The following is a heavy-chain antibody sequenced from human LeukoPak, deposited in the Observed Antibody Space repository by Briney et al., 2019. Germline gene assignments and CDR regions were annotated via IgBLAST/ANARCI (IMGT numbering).Heavy chain of an antibody. CDR3: AKGTFMVESSSSLPDY. Sequence: GGSLRLSCAASGFTFSTYAMIWVRQAPGKGLEWVSASDGSGGSTYYADSVKGRFAISRDNSKSTLYLQMNTLRAEDTAVYYCAKGTFMVESSSSLPDYWGQGTLVTVSS. CDR2: SDGSGGST. D-gene: IGHD6-6*01. CDR1: GFTFSTYA. V-gene: IGHV3-23*01. J-gene: IGHJ4*02.